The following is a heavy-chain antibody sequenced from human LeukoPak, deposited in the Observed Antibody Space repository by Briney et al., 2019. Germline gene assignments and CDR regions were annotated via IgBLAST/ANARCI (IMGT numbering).Heavy chain of an antibody. V-gene: IGHV4-61*01. CDR3: ARDPRSSGYCSGGSCSDRFDP. CDR2: IYYSGST. J-gene: IGHJ5*02. D-gene: IGHD2-15*01. CDR1: GGSVSRGSYY. Sequence: SETLSLTCTVSGGSVSRGSYYWSWIRQPPGKGLEWIGYIYYSGSTNYNPSLKSRVTISVDTSKNQFSLELSSVTAADTAVYYCARDPRSSGYCSGGSCSDRFDPWGQGTLVTVSS.